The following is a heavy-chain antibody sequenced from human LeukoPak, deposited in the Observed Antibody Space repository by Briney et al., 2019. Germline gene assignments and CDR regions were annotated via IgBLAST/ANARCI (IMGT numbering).Heavy chain of an antibody. CDR3: ASYCSSTSCYTGNYYYYGMDV. CDR2: INPNSGGT. V-gene: IGHV1-2*06. Sequence: GASVKVSCKASGYTFTNNYIHWVRQAPGQGLEWMGRINPNSGGTNYAQKFQGRVTMTRDTSISTAYMELSRLRSDDTAVYYCASYCSSTSCYTGNYYYYGMDVWGQGTTVTVSS. J-gene: IGHJ6*02. CDR1: GYTFTNNY. D-gene: IGHD2-2*02.